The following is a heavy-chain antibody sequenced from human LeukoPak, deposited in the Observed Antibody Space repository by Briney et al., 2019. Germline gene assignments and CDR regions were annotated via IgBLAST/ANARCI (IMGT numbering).Heavy chain of an antibody. CDR3: ARGIVAAGNIDF. CDR1: GFTFSSYS. D-gene: IGHD6-13*01. J-gene: IGHJ4*02. CDR2: ISSGSSYI. Sequence: GGSLRLSCAASGFTFSSYSMNWVRQAPGKGLEWVSSISSGSSYIYYADSVMGRFTISRDNAKNSLYLQMNSLRAEDTAVYYCARGIVAAGNIDFWGQGTLVTVSS. V-gene: IGHV3-21*01.